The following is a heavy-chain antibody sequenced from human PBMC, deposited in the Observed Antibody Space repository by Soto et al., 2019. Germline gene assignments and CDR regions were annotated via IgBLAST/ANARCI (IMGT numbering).Heavy chain of an antibody. CDR3: ARGKPSGYRFGPRNFCYYCLDV. J-gene: IGHJ6*02. Sequence: SETLSLTCAVFSASLGAHYWAWIRQPPDKGLEWIGEVHPSGSTDYNPSLKSRLALSLDTSKNQFSLKVASVTAADTAVYFCARGKPSGYRFGPRNFCYYCLDVWGPGTTVTVSS. CDR1: SASLGAHY. D-gene: IGHD5-18*01. CDR2: VHPSGST. V-gene: IGHV4-34*01.